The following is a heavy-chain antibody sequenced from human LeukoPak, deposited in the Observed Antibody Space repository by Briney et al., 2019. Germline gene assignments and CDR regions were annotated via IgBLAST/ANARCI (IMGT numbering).Heavy chain of an antibody. J-gene: IGHJ4*02. Sequence: ASVKVSCKVSGYTFTELSMHWVRQAPGKGLEWMGGFDPEDGETIYAQKFQGRVTMTEDTSTDTAYTELSSLRSEDTAVYYCATVKVQLERLTPFDYWGQGTLVTVSS. CDR2: FDPEDGET. D-gene: IGHD1-1*01. V-gene: IGHV1-24*01. CDR3: ATVKVQLERLTPFDY. CDR1: GYTFTELS.